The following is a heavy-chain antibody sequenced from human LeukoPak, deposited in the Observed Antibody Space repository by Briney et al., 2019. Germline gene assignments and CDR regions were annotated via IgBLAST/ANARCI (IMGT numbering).Heavy chain of an antibody. J-gene: IGHJ4*02. D-gene: IGHD3-10*01. V-gene: IGHV3-23*01. Sequence: PGGSLRLSCAASGFTFSSYAMSWVRQAPGKGLEWVSAISGSGGSTYYADSVKGRFTISRDNSKNTLYLQMNSLRAEDAAVYYCALSYYYGSGSPFAVLDYWGQGTLVTVSS. CDR3: ALSYYYGSGSPFAVLDY. CDR2: ISGSGGST. CDR1: GFTFSSYA.